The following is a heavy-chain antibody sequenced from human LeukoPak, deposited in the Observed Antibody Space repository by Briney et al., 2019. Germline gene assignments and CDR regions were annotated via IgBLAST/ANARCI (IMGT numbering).Heavy chain of an antibody. CDR1: GGPISSGGYS. J-gene: IGHJ3*02. V-gene: IGHV4-30-2*01. D-gene: IGHD2-21*02. CDR3: ARGWVVTATHGFDI. CDR2: IYHSGST. Sequence: SQTLSLTCAVSGGPISSGGYSWNWIRQPPGRGLEWIGYIYHSGSTYYNPSLKSRVTISVDRSKNQFSLKLSSVTAADTAVYYCARGWVVTATHGFDIWGQGTMVTVSS.